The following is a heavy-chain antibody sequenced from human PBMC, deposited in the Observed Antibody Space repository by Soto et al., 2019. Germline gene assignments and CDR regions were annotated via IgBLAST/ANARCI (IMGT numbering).Heavy chain of an antibody. V-gene: IGHV3-21*01. J-gene: IGHJ3*02. D-gene: IGHD2-21*01. CDR3: AREGGGVDSMGIADYANDAFDI. CDR1: GFTFSSYS. CDR2: ISSSSSYI. Sequence: GGSLRLSCAASGFTFSSYSMNWVRQAPGKGLEWVSSISSSSSYIYYADSVKGRFTISRDNAKNSLYLQMNSLRAEDTAVYYCAREGGGVDSMGIADYANDAFDIWGQGTMVTVSS.